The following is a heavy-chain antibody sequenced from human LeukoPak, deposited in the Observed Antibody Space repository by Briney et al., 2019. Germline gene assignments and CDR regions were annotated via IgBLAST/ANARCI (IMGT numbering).Heavy chain of an antibody. CDR2: ISWNGGEE. Sequence: GGSLRLSCAASGFTFSDYGMHWLRQASGKGLEWVAVISWNGGEEHYGNSVRGRFTISRDNSKNMVYLQMNSLRVEDTAVYYCAKEQGYTGWLTTGHWGQGALVTVSS. J-gene: IGHJ4*02. D-gene: IGHD6-19*01. CDR1: GFTFSDYG. V-gene: IGHV3-30*18. CDR3: AKEQGYTGWLTTGH.